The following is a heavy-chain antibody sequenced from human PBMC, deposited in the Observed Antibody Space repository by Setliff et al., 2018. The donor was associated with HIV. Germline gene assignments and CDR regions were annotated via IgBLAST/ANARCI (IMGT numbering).Heavy chain of an antibody. Sequence: PGGSLRLSCAASGFTFSSYGMHWVRQAPGKGLEWVAFIRYDGSNKYYADSVKGRFTISRDNSKNTLYLQMSSLRAEDTAVYYCARDRYSGSSTDYWGQGTLVTVSS. CDR3: ARDRYSGSSTDY. D-gene: IGHD1-26*01. J-gene: IGHJ4*02. CDR1: GFTFSSYG. CDR2: IRYDGSNK. V-gene: IGHV3-30*02.